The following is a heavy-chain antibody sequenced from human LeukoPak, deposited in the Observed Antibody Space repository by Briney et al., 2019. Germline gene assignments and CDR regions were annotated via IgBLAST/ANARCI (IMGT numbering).Heavy chain of an antibody. J-gene: IGHJ3*02. CDR2: IYYSGST. CDR1: GGSISSSSYY. D-gene: IGHD3-16*01. Sequence: SETLSLTCTVSGGSISSSSYYWGWIRQPPGKGLEWIGSIYYSGSTYYNPSLKSRVTISVDTSKNQFSLKLSSVTAADTAVYYCARDYYVWGAFDIWGQGTMVAVSS. V-gene: IGHV4-39*07. CDR3: ARDYYVWGAFDI.